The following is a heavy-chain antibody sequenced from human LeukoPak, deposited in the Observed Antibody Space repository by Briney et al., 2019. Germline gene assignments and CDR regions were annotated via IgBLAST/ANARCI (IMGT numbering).Heavy chain of an antibody. V-gene: IGHV1-2*02. D-gene: IGHD4/OR15-4a*01. J-gene: IGHJ5*02. CDR3: ARGTTAYQMLTAFDP. CDR1: GYTFSDYY. Sequence: ASVKVSCKASGYTFSDYYIHWVRQAPGQGLEWMGWINPKTGATYYAQHFQGRVTMTRDSSISTVYMELRSDDTAVYYCARGTTAYQMLTAFDPWGQGTLVTVSS. CDR2: INPKTGAT.